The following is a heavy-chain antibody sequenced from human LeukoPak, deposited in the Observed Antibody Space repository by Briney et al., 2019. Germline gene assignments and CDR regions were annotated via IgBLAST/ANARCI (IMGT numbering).Heavy chain of an antibody. CDR2: ISYDGISK. CDR1: GFTFNNYG. CDR3: AKGTMGAIAWYRYRNV. D-gene: IGHD6-13*01. J-gene: IGHJ6*03. Sequence: PGGSLRLSCAASGFTFNNYGMHWVRQAPGKGLEWLTIISYDGISKFYADSVEGRFTISRDNSKNTVYLQMNSLRDDDTAVYYCAKGTMGAIAWYRYRNVWGKGAMVTVSS. V-gene: IGHV3-30*18.